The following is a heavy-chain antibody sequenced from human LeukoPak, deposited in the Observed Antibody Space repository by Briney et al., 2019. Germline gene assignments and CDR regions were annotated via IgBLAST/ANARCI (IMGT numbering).Heavy chain of an antibody. CDR2: TYYRSKWYN. CDR1: GDSVSSNSAA. CDR3: ARDSYYYDSSGYYSSLDY. V-gene: IGHV6-1*01. D-gene: IGHD3-22*01. Sequence: SQTLSLTCAISGDSVSSNSAAWNWIRQSPSRGLEWLGRTYYRSKWYNDYAVSVKSRITINPGTSKNQFSLQLNSVTPEDTAVYYCARDSYYYDSSGYYSSLDYWGQGTLVTVSS. J-gene: IGHJ4*02.